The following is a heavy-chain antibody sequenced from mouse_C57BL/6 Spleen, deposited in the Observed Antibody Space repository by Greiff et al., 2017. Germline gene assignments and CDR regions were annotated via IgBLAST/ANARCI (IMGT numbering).Heavy chain of an antibody. Sequence: EVHLVESGGDLVKPGGSLKLSCAASGFTFSSYGMSWVRQTPDKRLEWVATISSGGSYTYYPDSVKGRFTISRDNAKNTLYLQMSSLKSEDTAMYYCARPYYDYDAVYYFDYWGQGTTLTVSS. V-gene: IGHV5-6*01. J-gene: IGHJ2*01. CDR1: GFTFSSYG. CDR3: ARPYYDYDAVYYFDY. CDR2: ISSGGSYT. D-gene: IGHD2-4*01.